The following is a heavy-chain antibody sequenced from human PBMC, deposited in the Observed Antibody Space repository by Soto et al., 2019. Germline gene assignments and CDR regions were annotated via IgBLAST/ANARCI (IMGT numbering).Heavy chain of an antibody. V-gene: IGHV2-5*02. Sequence: GSGPTLVNPTPTLALTCRLSGFSVISNGARVGWISQPIGKALEWLALIYWDDDKKYNPSLKSRLTITKDSSENQVVLTVTDVDPADTATYYCVHGTLGSYGNVYFDYWGQGTMVTVSS. CDR2: IYWDDDK. CDR1: GFSVISNGAR. CDR3: VHGTLGSYGNVYFDY. D-gene: IGHD5-18*01. J-gene: IGHJ4*02.